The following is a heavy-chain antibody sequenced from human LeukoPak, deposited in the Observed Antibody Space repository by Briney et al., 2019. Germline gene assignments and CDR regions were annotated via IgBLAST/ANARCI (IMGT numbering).Heavy chain of an antibody. J-gene: IGHJ5*02. CDR1: GFTFSDYY. CDR2: IGRSGTTI. D-gene: IGHD6-6*01. Sequence: GGSLRLSCAASGFTFSDYYMSWIRQVPGKGLEWVSYIGRSGTTIHYADSVKGRFTISWDNAKKSLYLQMNSLRAEDTAVYYCAKDLLVAARQRDWFDPWGQGTLVTVSS. CDR3: AKDLLVAARQRDWFDP. V-gene: IGHV3-11*04.